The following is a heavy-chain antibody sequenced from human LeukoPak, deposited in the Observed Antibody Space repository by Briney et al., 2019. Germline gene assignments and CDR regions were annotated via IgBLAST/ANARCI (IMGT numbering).Heavy chain of an antibody. J-gene: IGHJ4*02. Sequence: GGSLRLSCAASGFTFSSYSVNWVRPAPGEGLEWVSSISSRSSYIYYASSVKGRFPISRANAKNSLYLQMNSLRAEATAVYYCARDSSAAAVDYGGQGTLVTVSS. CDR1: GFTFSSYS. CDR3: ARDSSAAAVDY. V-gene: IGHV3-21*01. D-gene: IGHD6-13*01. CDR2: ISSRSSYI.